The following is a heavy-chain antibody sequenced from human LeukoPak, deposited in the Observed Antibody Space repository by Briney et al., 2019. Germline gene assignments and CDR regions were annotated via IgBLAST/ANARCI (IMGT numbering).Heavy chain of an antibody. J-gene: IGHJ4*02. CDR3: ARVDVLSGG. Sequence: GGSLRLSCAASGFTFSSYWMHWVRQAPGKGLVWVSRINGDGTSTTYADSVKGRFTISRDNAKNTLYLQMDSLRAEDTAVYYCARVDVLSGGWGQGTLVTVSS. V-gene: IGHV3-74*03. CDR1: GFTFSSYW. D-gene: IGHD2-8*01. CDR2: INGDGTST.